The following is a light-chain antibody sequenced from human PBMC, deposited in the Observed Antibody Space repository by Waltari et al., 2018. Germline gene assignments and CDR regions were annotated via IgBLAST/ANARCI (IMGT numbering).Light chain of an antibody. CDR3: QQYFSSPLT. Sequence: DIVMTQSPDSLPLSLGERATINCLSSQSLLYSSNNKNYLAWYQQKPGQPPNLLIYWASTRESGVPDRFSGSGSGTDFTFTISSLQAEDVAVYYCQQYFSSPLTFGGGTKVEIK. V-gene: IGKV4-1*01. CDR1: QSLLYSSNNKNY. CDR2: WAS. J-gene: IGKJ4*01.